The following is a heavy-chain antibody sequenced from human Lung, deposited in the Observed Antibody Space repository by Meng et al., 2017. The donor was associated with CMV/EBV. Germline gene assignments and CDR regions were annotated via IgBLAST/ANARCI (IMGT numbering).Heavy chain of an antibody. CDR3: ARDILEHNAFDM. J-gene: IGHJ3*02. Sequence: SXTLSLXCTVSGGSVSSGSYYWSWLRQPPGKGLEWIGYISYIGSTNYNPSLKSRVSISVDTSKNQFSLKLSSVTAADTAIFYCARDILEHNAFDMWGQGTMVTFSS. CDR1: GGSVSSGSYY. CDR2: ISYIGST. V-gene: IGHV4-61*01. D-gene: IGHD1/OR15-1a*01.